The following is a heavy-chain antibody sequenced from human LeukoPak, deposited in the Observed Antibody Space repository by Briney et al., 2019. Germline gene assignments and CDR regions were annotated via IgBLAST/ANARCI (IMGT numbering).Heavy chain of an antibody. CDR2: IKQDGSEK. J-gene: IGHJ4*02. D-gene: IGHD2-2*01. CDR1: GFTFSSYW. Sequence: PGGSLRLSCAASGFTFSSYWMSWVRQAPGKGLEWVANIKQDGSEKYYVDSVKGRFTFSRDNARNSLYLQMNSLRAEDTAVYYCARDASTSCFDYWGQGALVTVSS. V-gene: IGHV3-7*01. CDR3: ARDASTSCFDY.